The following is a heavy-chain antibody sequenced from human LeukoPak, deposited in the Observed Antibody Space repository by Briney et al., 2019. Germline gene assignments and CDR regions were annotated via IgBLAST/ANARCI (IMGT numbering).Heavy chain of an antibody. J-gene: IGHJ4*02. CDR3: ARGRYCSSTSCHYFDY. Sequence: GGSLRLSCAASGFTFSSYWMSWVRQAPGKGLEWVAKIKQDGSEKYYVDSVKGRFTISRDNAKNSLYLQMNSLRAEDTAVYYCARGRYCSSTSCHYFDYWGQGTLVTVSS. V-gene: IGHV3-7*01. CDR1: GFTFSSYW. D-gene: IGHD2-2*01. CDR2: IKQDGSEK.